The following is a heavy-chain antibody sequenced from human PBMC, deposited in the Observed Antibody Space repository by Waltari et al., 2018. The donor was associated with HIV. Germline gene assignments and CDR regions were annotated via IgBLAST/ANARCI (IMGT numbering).Heavy chain of an antibody. J-gene: IGHJ4*02. V-gene: IGHV3-48*01. Sequence: EGQVQESGGGFIQPGGSLRLSCAASGFSFRRHPMNWVRQVPGKGLEWISYITSGSDVIYYADSVKGRFTISRDNAASSLYLQMNSLRGEDTAVYYCARDFRDFSGNWGFDSWGQGTLVTVSS. CDR3: ARDFRDFSGNWGFDS. D-gene: IGHD3-10*01. CDR1: GFSFRRHP. CDR2: ITSGSDVI.